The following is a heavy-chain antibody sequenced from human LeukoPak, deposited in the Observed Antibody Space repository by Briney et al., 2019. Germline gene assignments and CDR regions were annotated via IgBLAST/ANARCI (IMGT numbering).Heavy chain of an antibody. CDR2: ISAYNGDT. CDR3: ARGLQENLAWLTAFSAFDI. Sequence: ASVKVSCKASGYTFTDYYIHWVRQAPGQGLEWMGWISAYNGDTNYAQKLQGRVTMTTDTSTSTAYMELRSLRSDDTAVYYCARGLQENLAWLTAFSAFDIWGPGTMVTVSS. CDR1: GYTFTDYY. J-gene: IGHJ3*02. V-gene: IGHV1-18*04. D-gene: IGHD5-24*01.